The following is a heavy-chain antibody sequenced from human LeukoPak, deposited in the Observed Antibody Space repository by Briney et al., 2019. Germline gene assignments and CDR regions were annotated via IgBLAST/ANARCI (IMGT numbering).Heavy chain of an antibody. CDR3: AREGSQDYSNYFNWFDP. CDR2: INPSSGGT. CDR1: GYTFTGYY. J-gene: IGHJ5*02. V-gene: IGHV1-2*06. Sequence: ASVKVSCKASGYTFTGYYIHWVRQAPGQGLEWMGRINPSSGGTNYAQKLQGRVIMTRDTSITTAYMEVIRLSSDDTAVYYCAREGSQDYSNYFNWFDPWGQGTLVTVSS. D-gene: IGHD4-11*01.